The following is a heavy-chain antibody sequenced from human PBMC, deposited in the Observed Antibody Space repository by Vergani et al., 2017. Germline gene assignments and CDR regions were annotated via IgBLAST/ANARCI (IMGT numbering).Heavy chain of an antibody. J-gene: IGHJ3*02. CDR1: GGSISSSSYY. CDR3: ARDPLSGRHRKAFDI. Sequence: QVQLQESGPGLVKPSETLSLTCTVSGGSISSSSYYWGWIRQPPGKGLEWIGYIYYSGSTNYNPSLKSRVTISVDTSKNQFSLKLSSVTAADTAVYYCARDPLSGRHRKAFDIWGQGTMVTVSS. CDR2: IYYSGST. V-gene: IGHV4-61*01. D-gene: IGHD1-26*01.